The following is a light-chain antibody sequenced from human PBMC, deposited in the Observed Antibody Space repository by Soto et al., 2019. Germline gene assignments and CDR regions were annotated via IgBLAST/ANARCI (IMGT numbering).Light chain of an antibody. J-gene: IGLJ1*01. Sequence: QSALAQPRSVSGSPGQSVTISCIGTSRDVGGYNYVSWYQQHPGKAPKVVIYDVTKRPSGVPDRFSGSKSDNAASLTISGLQAEDEADYYCCSYAGTYTYVFGTGTSSPS. CDR1: SRDVGGYNY. CDR3: CSYAGTYTYV. V-gene: IGLV2-11*01. CDR2: DVT.